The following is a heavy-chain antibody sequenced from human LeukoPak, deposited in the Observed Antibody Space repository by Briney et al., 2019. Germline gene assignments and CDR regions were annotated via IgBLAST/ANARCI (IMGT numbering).Heavy chain of an antibody. CDR2: ISVDNGDT. CDR1: GYTFINYD. V-gene: IGHV1-18*01. Sequence: ASVKVSCKASGYTFINYDIAWVRQAPGQGLEWMGWISVDNGDTSYAQKFQGRVTMTTDTSTSTAYMELRSLRSDDTAMYYCARSEYGEAVDYWGQGTLVTVSS. D-gene: IGHD4/OR15-4a*01. CDR3: ARSEYGEAVDY. J-gene: IGHJ4*02.